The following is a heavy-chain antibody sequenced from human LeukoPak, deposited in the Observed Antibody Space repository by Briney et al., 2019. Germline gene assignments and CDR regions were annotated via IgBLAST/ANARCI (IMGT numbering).Heavy chain of an antibody. D-gene: IGHD3-22*01. Sequence: GGSLRLSCTASGFTFGDYAMSWVRQAPGKGLEWVGRIKSKTDGGTTDYAAPVKGRFTISRDDSKNTLYLQMNSLKTEDTAVYYCITYFYDSSGYYHYDYWGQGTLVTVSS. CDR2: IKSKTDGGTT. J-gene: IGHJ4*02. V-gene: IGHV3-15*01. CDR3: ITYFYDSSGYYHYDY. CDR1: GFTFGDYA.